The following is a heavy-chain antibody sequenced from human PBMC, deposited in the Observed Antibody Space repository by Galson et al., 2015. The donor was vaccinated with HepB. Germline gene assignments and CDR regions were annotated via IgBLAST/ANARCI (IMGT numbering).Heavy chain of an antibody. CDR3: ARSAQKAAMSYYGMDV. CDR2: IYHSGST. D-gene: IGHD2-2*01. V-gene: IGHV4-4*02. J-gene: IGHJ6*02. Sequence: SETLSLTCAVSGGSISSSNWWSWVRQPPGKGLEWIGEIYHSGSTNYNPSLKSRVTISVDKSKNQFSLKLSSVTAADTAVYYCARSAQKAAMSYYGMDVWGQGTTVTVSS. CDR1: GGSISSSNW.